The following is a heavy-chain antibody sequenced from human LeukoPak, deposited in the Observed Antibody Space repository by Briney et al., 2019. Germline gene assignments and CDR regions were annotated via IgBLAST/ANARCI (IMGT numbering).Heavy chain of an antibody. CDR1: GFTFSNYA. CDR3: AKWGDYDVLTGYYVSDY. CDR2: ITGSGGNT. D-gene: IGHD3-9*01. V-gene: IGHV3-23*01. J-gene: IGHJ4*02. Sequence: GGPLRISCAASGFTFSNYAMSWVRQAPGKGLEWVSAITGSGGNTYYADSVKGRFTISRDNSKNTVFLQMNSLRAEDTAVYYCAKWGDYDVLTGYYVSDYWGQGTLVTVSS.